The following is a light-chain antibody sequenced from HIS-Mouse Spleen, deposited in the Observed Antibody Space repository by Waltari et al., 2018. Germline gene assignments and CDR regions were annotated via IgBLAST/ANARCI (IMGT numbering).Light chain of an antibody. CDR2: GAS. CDR1: QSVSSSY. Sequence: EIVLTQSPDTLSLSPGERATLSCRASQSVSSSYLAWYQQKPGQASRLLIYGASSRATGIPDRFSGSGSGTDFTLTISRLEPEDFAVYYCQQYGSSPRTFGQGTKVEIK. V-gene: IGKV3-20*01. J-gene: IGKJ1*01. CDR3: QQYGSSPRT.